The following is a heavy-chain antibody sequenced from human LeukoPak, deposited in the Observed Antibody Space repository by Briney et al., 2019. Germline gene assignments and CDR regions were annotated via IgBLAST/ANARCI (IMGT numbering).Heavy chain of an antibody. CDR2: IIPIFGTA. CDR1: GGTFSSYA. CDR3: ARSIAAAGILYFDY. J-gene: IGHJ4*02. D-gene: IGHD6-13*01. V-gene: IGHV1-69*13. Sequence: SVKVSCKASGGTFSSYAISWVRQAPGQGLEWMGGIIPIFGTANYAQKFQGRVTITADESTSTAYMELSSPRSEDTAVYYCARSIAAAGILYFDYWGQGTLVTVSS.